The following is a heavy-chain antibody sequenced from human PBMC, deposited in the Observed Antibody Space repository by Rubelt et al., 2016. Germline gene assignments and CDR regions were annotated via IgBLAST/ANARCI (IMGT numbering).Heavy chain of an antibody. CDR1: GGSFSRYY. CDR2: INHSGRT. Sequence: QVQLQQWGAGLLKPSETLSLTCAVYGGSFSRYYWNWIRQPPGKGLEWIGEINHSGRTNYNPSLKSRVTIAVEPSKNQNSRNLRSVTAADTAVDYCASRTYSSRPFDRWGQGTLVTVSS. V-gene: IGHV4-34*01. J-gene: IGHJ5*02. D-gene: IGHD6-13*01. CDR3: ASRTYSSRPFDR.